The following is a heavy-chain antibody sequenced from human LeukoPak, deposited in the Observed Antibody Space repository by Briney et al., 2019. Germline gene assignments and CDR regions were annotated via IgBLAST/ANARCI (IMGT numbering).Heavy chain of an antibody. Sequence: GGSLRLSCVASGFTFSTYAIHWVRQAPGKGLEWVTIISYDGGNKYYADSVEGRFTISRDNSQNTVYLQMNSLRAEDTAVYYCARSPAGANYYLDVWGKGTTVTISS. D-gene: IGHD1-14*01. CDR3: ARSPAGANYYLDV. V-gene: IGHV3-30*04. J-gene: IGHJ6*03. CDR1: GFTFSTYA. CDR2: ISYDGGNK.